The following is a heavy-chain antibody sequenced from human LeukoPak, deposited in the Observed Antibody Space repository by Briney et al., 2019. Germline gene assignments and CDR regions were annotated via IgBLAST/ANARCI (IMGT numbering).Heavy chain of an antibody. Sequence: GGSLRLSCAASGFTFSSYVMSWVRQAPGEGLEWVSAISGSGGSTYYADSVKGRFTISRDNSKNTLYLQMNSLRAEDTAVYYCAKSAVATMAFDYWGQGTLVTVSS. D-gene: IGHD5-12*01. V-gene: IGHV3-23*01. CDR1: GFTFSSYV. CDR2: ISGSGGST. J-gene: IGHJ4*02. CDR3: AKSAVATMAFDY.